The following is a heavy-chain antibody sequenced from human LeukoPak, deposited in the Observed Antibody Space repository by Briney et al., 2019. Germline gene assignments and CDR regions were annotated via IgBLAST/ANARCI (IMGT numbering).Heavy chain of an antibody. CDR2: IYYSGST. Sequence: SETLSLTCTVSVGSISSYFWSCIRQPPGTGLEWIGYIYYSGSTNYNPSLKSRVTISVDTSKNQFSLKLSSVTAADTAVYYCARRDSSSWYGFDYWGQGTLVTVSS. J-gene: IGHJ4*02. V-gene: IGHV4-59*08. CDR1: VGSISSYF. D-gene: IGHD6-13*01. CDR3: ARRDSSSWYGFDY.